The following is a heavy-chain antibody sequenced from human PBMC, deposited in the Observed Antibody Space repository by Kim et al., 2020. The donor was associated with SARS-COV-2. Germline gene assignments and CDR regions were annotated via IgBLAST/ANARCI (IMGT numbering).Heavy chain of an antibody. CDR1: GGSISSSSYY. D-gene: IGHD3-9*01. CDR2: IYYSGST. V-gene: IGHV4-39*01. Sequence: SETLSLTCTVSGGSISSSSYYWGWIRQPPGKVLEWIGSIYYSGSTYYNPSLNSRVTISVDTSKNQFSLTLSSVTAADTAVYYCARHAPSYYDILTGYLAGWFEPWDKGTLFTVSS. J-gene: IGHJ5*02. CDR3: ARHAPSYYDILTGYLAGWFEP.